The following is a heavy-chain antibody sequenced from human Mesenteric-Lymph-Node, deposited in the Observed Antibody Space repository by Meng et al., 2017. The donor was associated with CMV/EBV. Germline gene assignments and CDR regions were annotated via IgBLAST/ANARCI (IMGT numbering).Heavy chain of an antibody. Sequence: SVKVSCKASGGTFSSYTISWVRQAPGQGLEWMGRIIPILGIANYAQKFQGRVTITADKSTSTAYMELSSLRSEDTAVYYCARDPSDGYNYYYWGQGTLVTVSS. CDR1: GGTFSSYT. CDR3: ARDPSDGYNYYY. CDR2: IIPILGIA. D-gene: IGHD5-24*01. J-gene: IGHJ4*02. V-gene: IGHV1-69*04.